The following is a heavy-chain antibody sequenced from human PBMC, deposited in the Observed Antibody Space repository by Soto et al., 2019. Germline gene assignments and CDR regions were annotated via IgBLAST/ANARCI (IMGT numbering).Heavy chain of an antibody. J-gene: IGHJ4*02. D-gene: IGHD2-15*01. CDR1: GFTFSSYS. V-gene: IGHV3-21*01. Sequence: PGGSLRLSCAASGFTFSSYSMNWVRQAPGKGLEWVSSISSSSSYIYYADSVKGRFTISRDNAKNSLYLQMNSLRAEDTAVYYCARGTVVVAATDDFFDYWGQGTLVTVSS. CDR2: ISSSSSYI. CDR3: ARGTVVVAATDDFFDY.